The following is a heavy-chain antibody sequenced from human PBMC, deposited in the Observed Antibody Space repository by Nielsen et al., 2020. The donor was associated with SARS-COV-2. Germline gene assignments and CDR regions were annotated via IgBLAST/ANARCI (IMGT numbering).Heavy chain of an antibody. CDR3: AKPPGMITFGGVID. CDR1: GFTFSSYA. J-gene: IGHJ4*02. CDR2: INSGGSST. Sequence: GESLKISCAASGFTFSSYAFTWARQAPGKGLEWVSLINSGGSSTYYADSVKGRFTISRDDSKNTLYLQMNSLRAEDTAVYYCAKPPGMITFGGVIDWGQGTLVTVSS. D-gene: IGHD3-16*02. V-gene: IGHV3-23*03.